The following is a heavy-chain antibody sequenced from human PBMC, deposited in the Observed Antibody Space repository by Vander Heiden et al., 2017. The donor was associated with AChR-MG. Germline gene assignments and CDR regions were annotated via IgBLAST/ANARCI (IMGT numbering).Heavy chain of an antibody. D-gene: IGHD6-13*01. Sequence: QVQLQQWGAGLLKPSETLSLTCAVYGGSFSGYYWSWIRQPPGKGLEWIGEINHSGSTNYNPSLKRRVTISVDTSKNQFSLKLSSVTAADTAVYYCARGYIAAADNYYYYGMDVWGQGTTVTVSS. J-gene: IGHJ6*02. CDR1: GGSFSGYY. CDR3: ARGYIAAADNYYYYGMDV. CDR2: INHSGST. V-gene: IGHV4-34*01.